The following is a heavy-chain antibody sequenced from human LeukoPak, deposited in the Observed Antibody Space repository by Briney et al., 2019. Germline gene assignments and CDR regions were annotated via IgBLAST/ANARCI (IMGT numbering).Heavy chain of an antibody. Sequence: GGSLRLSCAASGFTVSRNYMSWVRQARGKGLECVSVIYSGGNTYYTDSVKGRFTISRDNSKNTLYLQMNSLRAEDTAVYYCARKTDSGGQGDYWGPGTLVTVSS. J-gene: IGHJ4*02. CDR2: IYSGGNT. CDR3: ARKTDSGGQGDY. V-gene: IGHV3-66*01. D-gene: IGHD3-22*01. CDR1: GFTVSRNY.